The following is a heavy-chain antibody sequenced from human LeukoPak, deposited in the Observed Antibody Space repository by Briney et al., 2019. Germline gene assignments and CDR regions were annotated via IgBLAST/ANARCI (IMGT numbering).Heavy chain of an antibody. D-gene: IGHD4/OR15-4a*01. Sequence: GGSVRLSCAASGFTFSSYAMHWVRQAPGKGLEWVSSISSSSSYIYYADSVKGRFTISRDNAKNSLYLQMNSLRAEDTAVYYCARDGYGGFDCWGQGTLVTVSS. V-gene: IGHV3-21*01. CDR2: ISSSSSYI. CDR1: GFTFSSYA. CDR3: ARDGYGGFDC. J-gene: IGHJ4*02.